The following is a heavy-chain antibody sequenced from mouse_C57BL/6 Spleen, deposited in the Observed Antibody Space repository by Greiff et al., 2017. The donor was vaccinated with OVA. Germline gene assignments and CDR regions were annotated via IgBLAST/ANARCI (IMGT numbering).Heavy chain of an antibody. J-gene: IGHJ4*01. CDR2: IRSKSNNYAT. V-gene: IGHV10-1*01. CDR1: GFSFNTYA. Sequence: EVKVVESGGGLVQPKGSLKLSCAASGFSFNTYAMNWVRQAPGKGLEWVARIRSKSNNYATYYADSVKDRFTISRDDSESMLYLQMNNLKTEDTAMYYCVRHEHGAMDYWGQGTSVTVSS. CDR3: VRHEHGAMDY.